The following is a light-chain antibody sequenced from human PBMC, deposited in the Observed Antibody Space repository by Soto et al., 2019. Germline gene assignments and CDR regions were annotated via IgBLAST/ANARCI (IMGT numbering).Light chain of an antibody. Sequence: QSALTQPRSVSGSPEQSVTISCTGSSSDVGDYNYVSWYQRHPGKAPKLMIYDVSKRPSGVPDRFSGSKSGNTASLTISGLQAEDEADYYCCSYVGSNTLYVFGTGTKLTVI. V-gene: IGLV2-11*01. CDR3: CSYVGSNTLYV. CDR1: SSDVGDYNY. CDR2: DVS. J-gene: IGLJ1*01.